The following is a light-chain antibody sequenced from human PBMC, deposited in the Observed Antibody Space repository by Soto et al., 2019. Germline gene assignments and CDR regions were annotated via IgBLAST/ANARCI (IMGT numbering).Light chain of an antibody. CDR1: QSVSSN. J-gene: IGKJ5*01. V-gene: IGKV3-15*01. CDR2: GAS. Sequence: IVVTQSAATLSVSTGKRGTLSCRVSQSVSSNFAWYQQKPGQAPRLLIYGASTRATGTPARFSGSGSGTDFTLTISSLQSEDFAVYHCQQYKTWSSITFGQRTRLEIK. CDR3: QQYKTWSSIT.